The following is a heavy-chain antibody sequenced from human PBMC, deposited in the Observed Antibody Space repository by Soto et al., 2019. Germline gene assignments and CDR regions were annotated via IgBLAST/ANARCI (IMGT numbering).Heavy chain of an antibody. J-gene: IGHJ4*02. CDR3: ARVYSGSYSDS. D-gene: IGHD1-26*01. CDR2: IFHSGST. V-gene: IGHV4-4*02. Sequence: QVQLLESGPGLVKPSGTLSLTCAVSGASIRSNNWWSWVRQPPGKGLEWIGEIFHSGSTYYNPSLKTRLTISVDNSKNQFSLKLSAVTAADTAVYDCARVYSGSYSDSWGRGTLVTVSS. CDR1: GASIRSNNW.